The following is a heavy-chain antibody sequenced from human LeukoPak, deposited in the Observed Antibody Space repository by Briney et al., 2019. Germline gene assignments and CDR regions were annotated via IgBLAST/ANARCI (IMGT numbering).Heavy chain of an antibody. Sequence: ASVKVSCKASGYMFNIYGISWVRQAPGQGLEWMGWIKPNSGGTRSAQKFQGRVTMTRDTSISTAYMELSSLRYDDTAVYYCATNILVRDIINWFDPWGQGTLVTVSS. D-gene: IGHD3-10*01. CDR2: IKPNSGGT. J-gene: IGHJ5*02. CDR1: GYMFNIYG. V-gene: IGHV1-2*02. CDR3: ATNILVRDIINWFDP.